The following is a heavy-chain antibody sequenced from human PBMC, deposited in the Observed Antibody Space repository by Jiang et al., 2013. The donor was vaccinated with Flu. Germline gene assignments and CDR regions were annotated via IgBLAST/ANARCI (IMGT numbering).Heavy chain of an antibody. Sequence: SGAEVKKPGASVKVSCKASGYTFTGYYMHWVRQAPGQGLEWMGWINPNSGDTNYAQNFQGRVTMTRDTSIITAYMELSRLRADDTAVYYCARGTTPYSSSPFDYWGQGTLVTVSS. V-gene: IGHV1-2*02. D-gene: IGHD6-6*01. CDR3: ARGTTPYSSSPFDY. J-gene: IGHJ4*02. CDR1: GYTFTGYY. CDR2: INPNSGDT.